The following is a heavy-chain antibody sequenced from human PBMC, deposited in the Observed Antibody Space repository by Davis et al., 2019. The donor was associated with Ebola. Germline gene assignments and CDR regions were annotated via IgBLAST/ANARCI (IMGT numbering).Heavy chain of an antibody. CDR1: GGSFSGYY. CDR3: ARRNYDVLSGYYDAFDV. D-gene: IGHD3-16*01. CDR2: INHSGST. V-gene: IGHV4-34*01. Sequence: MPSETLSLTCAVYGGSFSGYYWSWIRQPPGKGLEWIGEINHSGSTNYNPSLKSRVTISVDKSKNQFSLKVNSVTAADTAVYFCARRNYDVLSGYYDAFDVWGQGTAVSVSS. J-gene: IGHJ3*01.